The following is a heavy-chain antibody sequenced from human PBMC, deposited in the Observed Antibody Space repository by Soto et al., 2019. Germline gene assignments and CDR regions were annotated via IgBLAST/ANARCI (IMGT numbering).Heavy chain of an antibody. V-gene: IGHV4-4*02. D-gene: IGHD3-22*01. CDR3: ARDVGYHYDGSPSGQFDF. Sequence: PSETLSLTCVVSGNSISTTNWWSWVRQSPGKGLEWIGEIYHSGSTNYNRSLKSRVTMSVDKSKNQFSLKLSSVTAADTAVYYCARDVGYHYDGSPSGQFDFWGQGTLVTVSS. CDR1: GNSISTTNW. CDR2: IYHSGST. J-gene: IGHJ4*02.